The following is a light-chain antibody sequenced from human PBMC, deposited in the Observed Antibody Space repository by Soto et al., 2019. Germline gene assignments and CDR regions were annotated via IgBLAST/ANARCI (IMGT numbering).Light chain of an antibody. Sequence: EILLPQSPGTLSVSPGERATLSCRAGQGVTTNFAWYQQKSGQSPRLLIYDVSIRATGVPARFSGTGSETDFTLTISGLQSEDSAVYFCQQYNNWPFSFGQGTRLEI. CDR1: QGVTTN. V-gene: IGKV3-15*01. CDR2: DVS. CDR3: QQYNNWPFS. J-gene: IGKJ5*01.